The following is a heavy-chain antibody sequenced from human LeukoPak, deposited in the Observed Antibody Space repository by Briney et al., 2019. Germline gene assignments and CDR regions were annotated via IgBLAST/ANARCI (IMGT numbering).Heavy chain of an antibody. CDR2: IIPIFGIT. Sequence: SVKVSCKASGGTFISNAITWVRQAPGQGLEWMGRIIPIFGITDYAQKFQGRVTITADKSTSTAYMEFSSLRSEDTAVYYCASGRMTTETTYCFDPWGQGTLMTVSS. CDR1: GGTFISNA. J-gene: IGHJ5*02. V-gene: IGHV1-69*04. D-gene: IGHD4-11*01. CDR3: ASGRMTTETTYCFDP.